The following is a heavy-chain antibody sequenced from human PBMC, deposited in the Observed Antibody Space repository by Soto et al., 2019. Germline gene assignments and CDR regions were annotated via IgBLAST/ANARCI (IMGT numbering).Heavy chain of an antibody. J-gene: IGHJ4*02. Sequence: EVQLLESGGRLVQPGGSLRLSCATSGFTFSSFAMSWVRQAPGKGLEWVSAISGSGSSTYYADSVKGRFAISRDNSKNALDLQMHSLRAEDTAVYYCAKGVEGYVWRSYRWGQGTLVTVSS. CDR3: AKGVEGYVWRSYR. CDR2: ISGSGSST. CDR1: GFTFSSFA. V-gene: IGHV3-23*01. D-gene: IGHD3-16*02.